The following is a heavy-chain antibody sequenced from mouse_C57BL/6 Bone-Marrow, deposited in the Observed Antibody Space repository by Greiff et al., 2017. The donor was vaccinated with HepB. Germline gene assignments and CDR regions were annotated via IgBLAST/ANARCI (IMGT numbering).Heavy chain of an antibody. Sequence: EVKLVESGGGLVKPGGSLKLSCAASGFTFSSYAMSWVRQTPEKRLEWVATISDGGSYTYYPDNVKGRFTISRDNAKNNLYLQMSHLKSEDTAMYYCARDLPIYYYGSTWFAYWGQGTLVTVSA. V-gene: IGHV5-4*01. D-gene: IGHD1-1*01. CDR1: GFTFSSYA. CDR2: ISDGGSYT. J-gene: IGHJ3*01. CDR3: ARDLPIYYYGSTWFAY.